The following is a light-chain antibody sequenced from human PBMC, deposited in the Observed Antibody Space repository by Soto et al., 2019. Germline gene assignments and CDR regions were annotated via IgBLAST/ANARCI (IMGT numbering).Light chain of an antibody. CDR2: EVS. CDR1: SGDVGNYDL. V-gene: IGLV2-23*02. Sequence: QSALTQPASVSGSPGQSITISCTGSSGDVGNYDLVSWYQQIPGKAPQLMIFEVSRRPSGVSDRFSGSKSGNTASLTISGLQAEDEADYYCCSYAGSYTYVFGTGTKLTVL. J-gene: IGLJ1*01. CDR3: CSYAGSYTYV.